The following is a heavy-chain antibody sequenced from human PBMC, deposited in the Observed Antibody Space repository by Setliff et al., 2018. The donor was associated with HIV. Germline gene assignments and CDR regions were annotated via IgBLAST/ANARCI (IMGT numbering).Heavy chain of an antibody. Sequence: PSETLSLTCTVSGGSISRYYWSWIRQPPGKGLEWIGYTHISGITNYNPSLKSRLTISVDTSKTQFSLKLNSVTAADTAVYYCARARGGTSRGFLDFWGQGTLVTVSS. CDR3: ARARGGTSRGFLDF. D-gene: IGHD3-10*01. CDR2: THISGIT. CDR1: GGSISRYY. J-gene: IGHJ4*02. V-gene: IGHV4-4*08.